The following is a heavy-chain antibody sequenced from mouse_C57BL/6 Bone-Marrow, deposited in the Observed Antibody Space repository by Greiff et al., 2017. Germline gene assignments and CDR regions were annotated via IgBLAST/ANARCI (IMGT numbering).Heavy chain of an antibody. J-gene: IGHJ4*01. CDR3: AREDYYGSSQYAMDY. Sequence: VQLQQPGAELVKPGASVKMSCKASGYTFTSYWITWVKQRPGQGLEWIGDIYPGSGSTNYNEKFKSKATLTVDTSSSTAYMQLSSLTAEDSAVDYCAREDYYGSSQYAMDYWGQGTSVTVSS. CDR1: GYTFTSYW. V-gene: IGHV1-55*01. CDR2: IYPGSGST. D-gene: IGHD1-1*01.